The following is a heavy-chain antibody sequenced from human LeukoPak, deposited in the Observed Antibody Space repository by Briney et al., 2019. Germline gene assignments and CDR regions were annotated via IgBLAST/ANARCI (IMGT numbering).Heavy chain of an antibody. Sequence: SETLSLTCAVYGGSFSGYYWSWIRQPPGKGLEWIGEINHSGSTNYNPSLKSRVTISVDTSKNQFSLKLSSVTAADTAVYHCARGSYYYDKPPEPRTDYWGQGTLVTASS. V-gene: IGHV4-34*01. CDR3: ARGSYYYDKPPEPRTDY. J-gene: IGHJ4*02. CDR2: INHSGST. CDR1: GGSFSGYY. D-gene: IGHD3-22*01.